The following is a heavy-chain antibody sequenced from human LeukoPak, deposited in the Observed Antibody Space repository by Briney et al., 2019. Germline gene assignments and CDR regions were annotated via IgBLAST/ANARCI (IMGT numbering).Heavy chain of an antibody. Sequence: ASVTVSCKASGYTFTSYGISWVRQAPGQGLEWMGWISAYNGNTNYAQKLQGRVTMTTDTSTSTAYMELRSLRSDDTAVYYCARDSPSYYDFWSGYPYYYYYMDVWGKGTTVTVSS. J-gene: IGHJ6*03. D-gene: IGHD3-3*01. CDR2: ISAYNGNT. V-gene: IGHV1-18*01. CDR1: GYTFTSYG. CDR3: ARDSPSYYDFWSGYPYYYYYMDV.